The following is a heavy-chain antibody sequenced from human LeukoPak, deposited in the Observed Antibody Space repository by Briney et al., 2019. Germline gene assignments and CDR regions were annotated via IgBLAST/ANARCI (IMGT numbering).Heavy chain of an antibody. D-gene: IGHD4-17*01. J-gene: IGHJ4*02. Sequence: SETLSLTCTVSGGSISSYYWSWIRQPPGKGLEWIGYIYYSGSTNYNPSLKSRVTISVDTSKNQFSLKLSSVTAADTAVYYCATLPTVTRKGVVDYWGQGTLVTVSS. V-gene: IGHV4-59*01. CDR1: GGSISSYY. CDR2: IYYSGST. CDR3: ATLPTVTRKGVVDY.